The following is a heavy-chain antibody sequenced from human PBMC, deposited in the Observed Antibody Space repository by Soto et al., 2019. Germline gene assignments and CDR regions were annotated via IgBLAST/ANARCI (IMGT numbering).Heavy chain of an antibody. J-gene: IGHJ6*02. CDR3: ARDDIPGRAVAIYGMDI. CDR1: GFTFSNYG. D-gene: IGHD6-19*01. CDR2: IWYDGSNE. V-gene: IGHV3-33*01. Sequence: GSLRLSCAASGFTFSNYGMHWVRQAPGKGLEWVAVIWYDGSNEYYADSVKGRFTISRDNSKNTLYLQMNSLRAEDTAVYYCARDDIPGRAVAIYGMDIWGQGTTVTVSS.